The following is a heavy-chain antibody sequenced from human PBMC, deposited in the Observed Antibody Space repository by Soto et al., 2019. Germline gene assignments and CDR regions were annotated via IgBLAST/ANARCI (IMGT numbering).Heavy chain of an antibody. V-gene: IGHV3-23*01. CDR1: GFTFSSYA. CDR2: ISGSGGST. J-gene: IGHJ4*02. D-gene: IGHD6-19*01. CDR3: AKDGKAVAGFKPYYFDY. Sequence: EVQLLEFGGGLVQPGGSLRLSCAASGFTFSSYAMSWVRQAPGKGLEWVSAISGSGGSTYYADSVKGRFTISRDNSKNTLYLQMNSLRAEDTAVYYCAKDGKAVAGFKPYYFDYWGQGTLVTVSS.